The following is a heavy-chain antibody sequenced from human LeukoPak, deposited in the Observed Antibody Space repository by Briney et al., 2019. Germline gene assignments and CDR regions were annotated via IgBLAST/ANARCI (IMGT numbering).Heavy chain of an antibody. J-gene: IGHJ4*02. D-gene: IGHD2-8*01. Sequence: PGGSLRLSCAASGFTFNNFAMSWVRQAPGKGLEWVSAISGSGGSTYYADSVKGRFTISRDNSKNTLYLQMNSLRAEDTAVYYCAKDPDCTSGVCYTSFDYWGQGTLVTVSS. CDR1: GFTFNNFA. CDR3: AKDPDCTSGVCYTSFDY. CDR2: ISGSGGST. V-gene: IGHV3-23*01.